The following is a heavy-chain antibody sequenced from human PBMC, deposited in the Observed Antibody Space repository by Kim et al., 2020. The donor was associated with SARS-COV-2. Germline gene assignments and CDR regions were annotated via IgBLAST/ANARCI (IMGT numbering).Heavy chain of an antibody. Sequence: YAQKFQGRVTMTRDTSISTAYMELSRLRSDDTAVYYCATRFLEGPYYMDVWGKGTTVTVSS. V-gene: IGHV1-2*02. J-gene: IGHJ6*03. D-gene: IGHD3-3*01. CDR3: ATRFLEGPYYMDV.